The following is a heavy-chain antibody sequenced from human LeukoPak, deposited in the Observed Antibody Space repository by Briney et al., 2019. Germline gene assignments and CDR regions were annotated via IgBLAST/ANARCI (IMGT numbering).Heavy chain of an antibody. CDR3: ARVDYVWGSCRYTSNFDY. CDR2: INHSGST. D-gene: IGHD3-16*02. V-gene: IGHV4-34*01. CDR1: GGSFSGYY. J-gene: IGHJ4*02. Sequence: SETLSLTCAVYGGSFSGYYWSWIRQPPGKGLEWIGEINHSGSTNYNPSLKSRVTISVDTSKNQFSLKLSSVTAADTAVYYCARVDYVWGSCRYTSNFDYWGQGTLVTVSP.